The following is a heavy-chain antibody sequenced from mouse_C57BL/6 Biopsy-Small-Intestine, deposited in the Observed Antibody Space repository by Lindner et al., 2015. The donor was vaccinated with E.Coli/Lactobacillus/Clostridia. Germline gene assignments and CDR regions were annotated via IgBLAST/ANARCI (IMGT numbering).Heavy chain of an antibody. V-gene: IGHV1-82*01. CDR1: GYTFSHSW. J-gene: IGHJ4*01. D-gene: IGHD2-5*01. CDR2: IYPGDGDT. CDR3: ARSYSNYYYALDY. Sequence: VQLQESGPELVKPGASVKISCKASGYTFSHSWMNWVKQRPGEGLEWIGWIYPGDGDTNYNGKFRDKATLTVDKSSSTAYMHLSGLTSEDSAVYFCARSYSNYYYALDYWGQGTSVTVSS.